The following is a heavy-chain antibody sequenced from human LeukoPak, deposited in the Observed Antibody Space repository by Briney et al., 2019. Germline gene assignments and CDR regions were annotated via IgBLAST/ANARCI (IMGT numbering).Heavy chain of an antibody. CDR3: TTDGAYNWNDVAWFDP. D-gene: IGHD1-1*01. V-gene: IGHV3-15*01. J-gene: IGHJ5*02. CDR1: GFTFRNAW. Sequence: GGSLRLSCAASGFTFRNAWMSWVRQAPGKGLEWVGRIKSKTDGGTTDYAAPVKGRFTISRDDSKNTLYLQMNSLKTEDTAVYYCTTDGAYNWNDVAWFDPWGQGTLVTVSS. CDR2: IKSKTDGGTT.